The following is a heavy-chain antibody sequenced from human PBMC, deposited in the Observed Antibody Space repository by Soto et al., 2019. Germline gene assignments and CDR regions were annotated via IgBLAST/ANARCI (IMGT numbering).Heavy chain of an antibody. CDR1: GFTFSSHT. J-gene: IGHJ6*02. Sequence: GGSLRLSCAASGFTFSSHTMNWVRQAPGKGLEWISYITSTSSTKNYADSVKGRFTISRDNANNSLYLQMNSLRDEDTAVYYCATRAEGYGQGYGMDVWGQGTTVTVSS. V-gene: IGHV3-48*02. CDR3: ATRAEGYGQGYGMDV. CDR2: ITSTSSTK. D-gene: IGHD5-12*01.